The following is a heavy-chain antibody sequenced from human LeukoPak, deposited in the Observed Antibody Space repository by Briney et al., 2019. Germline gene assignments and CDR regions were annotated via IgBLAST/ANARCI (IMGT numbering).Heavy chain of an antibody. CDR3: ASGYSSSPDY. J-gene: IGHJ4*02. CDR1: GGTFSSYA. Sequence: ASVKVSCKASGGTFSSYAISWVRQAPGQGVEWMGGIIPTFGTANCAQKFQGRVTITTDESTSTAYMELSGLRSEDTAVYYCASGYSSSPDYWGQGTLVTVSS. V-gene: IGHV1-69*05. CDR2: IIPTFGTA. D-gene: IGHD6-6*01.